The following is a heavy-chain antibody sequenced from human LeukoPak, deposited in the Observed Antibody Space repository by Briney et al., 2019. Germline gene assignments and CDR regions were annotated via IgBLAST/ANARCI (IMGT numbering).Heavy chain of an antibody. D-gene: IGHD3-9*01. CDR3: ARANNRLQYFDWWDY. Sequence: ASVKVSCKASGGTFSSYAISWVRQAPGQGLEWMGGIIPIFGTANYAQKFQGRVTITADESTSTAYMELSSLRSEDTAVYYCARANNRLQYFDWWDYWGQGILVTVSS. V-gene: IGHV1-69*13. CDR1: GGTFSSYA. CDR2: IIPIFGTA. J-gene: IGHJ4*02.